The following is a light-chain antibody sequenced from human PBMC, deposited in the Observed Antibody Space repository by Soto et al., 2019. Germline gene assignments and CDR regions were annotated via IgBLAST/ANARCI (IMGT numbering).Light chain of an antibody. CDR1: QSVSSSY. CDR2: GAS. Sequence: EIVLTQSPGTLSLSPGERATLSCRASQSVSSSYLAWYQQKPGQAPRLLIYGASSRATGIPDRFSGSGSGTDFTLTINRLEPEDFAVYYCQQYSSSPPTFGQGTKVEIK. V-gene: IGKV3-20*01. CDR3: QQYSSSPPT. J-gene: IGKJ1*01.